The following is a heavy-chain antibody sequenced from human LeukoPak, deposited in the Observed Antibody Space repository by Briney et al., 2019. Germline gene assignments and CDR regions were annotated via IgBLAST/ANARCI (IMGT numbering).Heavy chain of an antibody. CDR1: GFTFSDYA. J-gene: IGHJ4*02. Sequence: GGSLRLSCSASGFTFSDYAMHWVRQAPGKGLEFVSAVSSDGVGTRYADSVKGRFTISRDNSKNTLYLQMNSLRAEDTAVYYCARGTSTTVTPGYFDYWGQGTLVTVSS. CDR3: ARGTSTTVTPGYFDY. V-gene: IGHV3-64*04. CDR2: VSSDGVGT. D-gene: IGHD4-17*01.